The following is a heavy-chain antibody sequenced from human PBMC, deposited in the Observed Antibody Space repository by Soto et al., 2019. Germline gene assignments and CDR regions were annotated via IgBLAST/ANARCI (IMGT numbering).Heavy chain of an antibody. CDR3: ARVPRGYSSSWYDY. V-gene: IGHV1-8*01. CDR2: MNPNSGNT. J-gene: IGHJ4*02. CDR1: GYTFTSYD. D-gene: IGHD6-13*01. Sequence: VSVKVSCKASGYTFTSYDINWVRQATGQGLEWMGWMNPNSGNTGYAQKFQGRVTMTRNTSISTAYMELSSLRSEDTAVYYCARVPRGYSSSWYDYWGQGTLVTVSS.